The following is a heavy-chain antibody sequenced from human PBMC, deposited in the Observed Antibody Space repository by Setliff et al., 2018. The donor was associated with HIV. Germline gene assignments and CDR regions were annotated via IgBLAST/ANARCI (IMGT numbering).Heavy chain of an antibody. Sequence: PGGSLRLSCAASGFTFSSYAWMNWVRQAPGKGLEWVSAIDPSGSRIFYSDSVKGRFTISRDNSKNTLYLQMNSLTAEDTAVYYCAKVDNGHCTSASCRDFDYWGQGTLVTVSS. J-gene: IGHJ4*02. V-gene: IGHV3-23*01. CDR2: IDPSGSRI. CDR3: AKVDNGHCTSASCRDFDY. CDR1: GFTFSSYA. D-gene: IGHD2-2*03.